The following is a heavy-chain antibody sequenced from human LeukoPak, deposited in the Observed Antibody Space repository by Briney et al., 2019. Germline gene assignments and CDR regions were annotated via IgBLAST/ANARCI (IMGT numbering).Heavy chain of an antibody. CDR3: ARAPITSPFYFDH. CDR1: GFTVSSNY. D-gene: IGHD2-2*01. CDR2: IYSGGST. J-gene: IGHJ4*02. V-gene: IGHV3-53*01. Sequence: GGSLRLSCAASGFTVSSNYMSWVRQAPGKGLEWVSVIYSGGSTYYADSVKGRFTISRDNSKNTLYLQMNSLRAEDTAVYYCARAPITSPFYFDHWGQGTLVTVSS.